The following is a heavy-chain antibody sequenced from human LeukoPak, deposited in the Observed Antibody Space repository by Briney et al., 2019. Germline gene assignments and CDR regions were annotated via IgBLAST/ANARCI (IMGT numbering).Heavy chain of an antibody. Sequence: PSETLSLTCTVSGGSISGYYWSWMRQPPGKGLEWVGYIFESQTTGYNPSLESRVTISQDTSRNQFSLKLSSVTAADTAVYYCARDGIGAAGSSHWGQGTLVTVSS. D-gene: IGHD6-13*01. CDR1: GGSISGYY. CDR3: ARDGIGAAGSSH. V-gene: IGHV4-59*01. J-gene: IGHJ4*02. CDR2: IFESQTT.